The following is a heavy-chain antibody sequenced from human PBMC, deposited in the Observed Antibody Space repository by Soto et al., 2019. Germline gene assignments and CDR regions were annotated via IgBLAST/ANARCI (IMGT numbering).Heavy chain of an antibody. Sequence: GDSLKISCEASGYSFTSYWIGWVRQMPGKGLEWMGIIHPGDSDTKYSPSFQGQVTISVDKSITTAYLQWSSLKASGTAMYYCARTPGXEVAASLEYYYFSGMDVWGQGTTVTVSS. CDR2: IHPGDSDT. CDR3: ARTPGXEVAASLEYYYFSGMDV. D-gene: IGHD2-15*01. J-gene: IGHJ6*02. V-gene: IGHV5-51*01. CDR1: GYSFTSYW.